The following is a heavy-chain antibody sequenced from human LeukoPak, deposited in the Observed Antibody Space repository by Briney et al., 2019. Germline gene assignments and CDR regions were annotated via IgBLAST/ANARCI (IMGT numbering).Heavy chain of an antibody. CDR2: IIPIFGTA. D-gene: IGHD5-18*01. CDR3: ARGPNLGIQQAVAFDI. CDR1: GGTFSSYA. V-gene: IGHV1-69*05. J-gene: IGHJ3*02. Sequence: ASVKVSCKASGGTFSSYAISWVRQAPGQGLEWMGRIIPIFGTANYAQKFQGRVTITTGESTSTAYMELSSLRSEDTAVYYCARGPNLGIQQAVAFDIWGQGTMVTVSS.